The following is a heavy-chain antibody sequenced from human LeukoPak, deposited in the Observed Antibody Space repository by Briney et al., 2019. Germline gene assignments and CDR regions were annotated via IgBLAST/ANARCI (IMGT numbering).Heavy chain of an antibody. Sequence: PSETLSLTCTVSGGSISSYYWSWIRQPPGKGLEWIGYIYYSGSTNYNPSPKSRVTISVDTSKNQFSLKLSSVTAADTAVYYCARGSVTWDYWGQGTLVTVSS. D-gene: IGHD4-17*01. CDR3: ARGSVTWDY. CDR2: IYYSGST. J-gene: IGHJ4*02. V-gene: IGHV4-59*01. CDR1: GGSISSYY.